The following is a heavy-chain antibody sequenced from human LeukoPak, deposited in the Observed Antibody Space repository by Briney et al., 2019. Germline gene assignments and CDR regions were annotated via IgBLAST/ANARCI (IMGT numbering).Heavy chain of an antibody. D-gene: IGHD6-13*01. J-gene: IGHJ4*02. Sequence: KASETLSLTCTVSGGSIRSYYWSWIRQPPGKGLEWIGYMYYSGSSKYNPSLKSRVTISGDTSKNQFSLKLTPVTVADTAVYFCAREGIAAAGAFDNWGQGTLVTVSS. CDR1: GGSIRSYY. CDR3: AREGIAAAGAFDN. V-gene: IGHV4-59*01. CDR2: MYYSGSS.